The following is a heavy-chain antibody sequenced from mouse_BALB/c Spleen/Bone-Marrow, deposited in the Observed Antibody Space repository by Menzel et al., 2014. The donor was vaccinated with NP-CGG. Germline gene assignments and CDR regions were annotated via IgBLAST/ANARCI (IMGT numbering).Heavy chain of an antibody. J-gene: IGHJ2*01. CDR3: AYGSSYDYFDY. CDR2: IDPANGNT. CDR1: GFNIKDTY. V-gene: IGHV14-3*02. Sequence: EAQLQQSGAELVKPGASVKLSCTASGFNIKDTYMHWVKQRPEQGLEWIGRIDPANGNTKYDPKFQGKATITADTSSNTAYLQLSSLTSEDTAVYYCAYGSSYDYFDYWGQGTTLTVSS. D-gene: IGHD1-1*01.